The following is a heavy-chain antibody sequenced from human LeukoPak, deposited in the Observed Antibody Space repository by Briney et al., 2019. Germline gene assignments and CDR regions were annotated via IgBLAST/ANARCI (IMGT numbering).Heavy chain of an antibody. Sequence: PGGSLRLSCAASGFSFSSYWIHWVRQAPGKGLVWVSRINSDGSSTSYADSVKGRFTISRDNAKNTLYLQMNSLRAEDTAVYYCARVGRGPGYCSGGSCPQAFDIWGQGTMVTVSS. CDR2: INSDGSST. V-gene: IGHV3-74*01. CDR3: ARVGRGPGYCSGGSCPQAFDI. CDR1: GFSFSSYW. J-gene: IGHJ3*02. D-gene: IGHD2-15*01.